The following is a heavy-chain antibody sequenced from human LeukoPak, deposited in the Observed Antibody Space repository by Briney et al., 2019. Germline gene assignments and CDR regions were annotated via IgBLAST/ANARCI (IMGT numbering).Heavy chain of an antibody. CDR2: FDPEDGET. CDR3: ATHPHRVRYFDWLFPGGDY. CDR1: GYTLTELS. V-gene: IGHV1-24*01. J-gene: IGHJ4*02. Sequence: ASVKVSCKVSGYTLTELSMHWVRQAPGKGLEWMGGFDPEDGETIYAQKFQGRVTMTEDTSTDTAYMELSSLRSEDTAAYYCATHPHRVRYFDWLFPGGDYWGQGTLVTVSS. D-gene: IGHD3-9*01.